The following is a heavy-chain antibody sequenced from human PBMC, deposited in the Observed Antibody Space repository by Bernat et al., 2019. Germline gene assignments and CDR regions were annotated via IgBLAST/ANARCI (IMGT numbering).Heavy chain of an antibody. D-gene: IGHD6-13*01. J-gene: IGHJ4*02. CDR1: GFTLSSHG. CDR2: ISYDGSTK. Sequence: QVQLVESGGGVVQPGRSLRLSCAASGFTLSSHGMYWVRQAPAKGLEWVAVISYDGSTKYYGDSVKGRFTISRDNSKNTLYLQMNSLRAEDTAVYYCTKEGGAAGSSYQAYFDYWGQGTLVTVSS. CDR3: TKEGGAAGSSYQAYFDY. V-gene: IGHV3-30*18.